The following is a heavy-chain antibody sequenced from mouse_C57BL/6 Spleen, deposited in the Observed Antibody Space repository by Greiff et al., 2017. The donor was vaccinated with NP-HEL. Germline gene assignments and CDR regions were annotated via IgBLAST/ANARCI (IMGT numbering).Heavy chain of an antibody. CDR1: GFNIKDDY. V-gene: IGHV14-4*01. CDR2: IDPENGDT. CDR3: TTDGSRAPGV. Sequence: EVQLQQSGAELVRPGASVKLSCTASGFNIKDDYMHWVKQRPEQGLEWIGWIDPENGDTEYASKFQGKATITADTSSNTAYLQLSSLTSEDTAVYYCTTDGSRAPGVWGTGTTVTVSS. J-gene: IGHJ1*03. D-gene: IGHD1-1*01.